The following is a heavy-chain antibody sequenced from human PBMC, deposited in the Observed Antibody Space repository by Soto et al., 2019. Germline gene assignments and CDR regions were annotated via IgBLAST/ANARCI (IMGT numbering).Heavy chain of an antibody. V-gene: IGHV3-21*01. Sequence: EVQLVESGGGLVKPGGSLRLSCAASGFTFSSYSMNWVRQAPGKGLEWVSSISSSSSYIYYADSVKGRFTISRDNAKNSLYLQMNSLRAEDTAVYYCARGDSSSWYVWGMDVWGQGTTVTVSS. CDR3: ARGDSSSWYVWGMDV. CDR2: ISSSSSYI. CDR1: GFTFSSYS. D-gene: IGHD6-13*01. J-gene: IGHJ6*02.